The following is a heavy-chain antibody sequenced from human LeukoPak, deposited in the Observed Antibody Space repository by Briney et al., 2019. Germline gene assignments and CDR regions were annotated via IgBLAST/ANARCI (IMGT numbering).Heavy chain of an antibody. Sequence: GGSLRLSCAASGFTFSSYSMNWVRQAPGMGLEWVSYISSSSSTIYYADSVKGRFTISRDNAKNSLYLQMNSLRAEDTAVYYCARDRARTTVTGNDYWGQGTLVTVSS. CDR2: ISSSSSTI. J-gene: IGHJ4*02. D-gene: IGHD4-17*01. CDR3: ARDRARTTVTGNDY. V-gene: IGHV3-48*01. CDR1: GFTFSSYS.